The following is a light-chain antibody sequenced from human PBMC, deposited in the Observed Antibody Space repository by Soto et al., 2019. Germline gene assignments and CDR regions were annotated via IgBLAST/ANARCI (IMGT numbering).Light chain of an antibody. Sequence: EIVMTQSPATLSLSRGEGCTLSCRASQSISRNLAWYQQKPGQAPRLLIYGTSTRATGIPARFSGSGSGTEFTLTISSLQSEDFAFYYCQQYDNWPRTFGQGTKVDIK. V-gene: IGKV3-15*01. CDR1: QSISRN. CDR3: QQYDNWPRT. J-gene: IGKJ1*01. CDR2: GTS.